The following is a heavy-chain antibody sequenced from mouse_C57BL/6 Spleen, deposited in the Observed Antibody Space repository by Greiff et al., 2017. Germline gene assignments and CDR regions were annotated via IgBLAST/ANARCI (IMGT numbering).Heavy chain of an antibody. J-gene: IGHJ1*03. CDR2: IDPSDSET. CDR1: GYTFTSYW. V-gene: IGHV1-52*01. CDR3: ARSRYGSSPYWYFDV. D-gene: IGHD1-1*01. Sequence: QVQLQQPGAELVRPGSSVKLSCKASGYTFTSYWMHWVKQRPIQGLEWIGNIDPSDSETHYNQKFKDKATLTVDKSSSTAYMQLSSLTSEDSAVYYCARSRYGSSPYWYFDVWGTGTTVTVSS.